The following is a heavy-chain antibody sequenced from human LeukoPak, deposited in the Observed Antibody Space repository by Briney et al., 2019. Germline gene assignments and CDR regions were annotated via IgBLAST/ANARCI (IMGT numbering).Heavy chain of an antibody. V-gene: IGHV3-23*01. Sequence: VSSLRVSCVASGLTFSNYAMSWVRQAPGKGLEWVSAITGSGGNTYYADSVKGRFTISRDNSKNTVFLQMNSLRAEDTAVYYCAKWGDYDVLTGYYVSDYWGQGTLVTVSS. CDR2: ITGSGGNT. CDR1: GLTFSNYA. J-gene: IGHJ4*02. CDR3: AKWGDYDVLTGYYVSDY. D-gene: IGHD3-9*01.